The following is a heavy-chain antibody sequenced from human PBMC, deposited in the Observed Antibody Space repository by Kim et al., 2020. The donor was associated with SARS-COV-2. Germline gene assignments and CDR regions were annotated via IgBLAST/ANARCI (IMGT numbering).Heavy chain of an antibody. V-gene: IGHV3-23*01. Sequence: GGSLRLSCAASGFTFSSYAMSWVRQAPGKGLEWVTAISGSGGSTYYADSVKGRFTISRDNSKNTLYLQMNSLRAEDTAVYYCAKDPADNPPWELPLTYFDYWGQGTLVTVSS. J-gene: IGHJ4*02. CDR2: ISGSGGST. D-gene: IGHD1-26*01. CDR1: GFTFSSYA. CDR3: AKDPADNPPWELPLTYFDY.